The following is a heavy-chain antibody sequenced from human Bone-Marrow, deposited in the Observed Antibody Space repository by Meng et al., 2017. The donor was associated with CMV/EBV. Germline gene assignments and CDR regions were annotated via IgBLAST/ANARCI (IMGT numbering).Heavy chain of an antibody. V-gene: IGHV1-2*02. J-gene: IGHJ4*02. Sequence: VSVKVSCKASGYVFSDYYVHYIRQAPGQGLEWMGWIKGSSGDTNLAQKFQGRVTMTRDMSLSTAYMELSRLRSDDTAVYYCAREISGSYSAGGYWGQGTLVTVSS. D-gene: IGHD1-26*01. CDR2: IKGSSGDT. CDR3: AREISGSYSAGGY. CDR1: GYVFSDYY.